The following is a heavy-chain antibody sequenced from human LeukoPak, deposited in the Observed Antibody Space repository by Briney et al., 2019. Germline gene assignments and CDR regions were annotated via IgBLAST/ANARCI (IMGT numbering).Heavy chain of an antibody. V-gene: IGHV3-30-3*01. CDR3: ARGASRYYYDSSGYYLYYFDH. Sequence: PGRSLRLSCAASGFTFSSHRMYWVRQAPGKGLEWVAVISSGGNNQYYADSVKGRFTISRDNSKNTLSLQMNSLRAEDTALYYCARGASRYYYDSSGYYLYYFDHWGQGTLVTVSS. D-gene: IGHD3-22*01. J-gene: IGHJ4*02. CDR2: ISSGGNNQ. CDR1: GFTFSSHR.